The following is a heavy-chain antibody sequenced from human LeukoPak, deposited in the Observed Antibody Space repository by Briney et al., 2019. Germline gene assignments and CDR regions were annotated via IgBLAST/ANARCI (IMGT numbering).Heavy chain of an antibody. J-gene: IGHJ4*02. CDR1: GGSFSGYY. Sequence: PSETLSLTCAVYGGSFSGYYWSWIRQPPGKGLEWMGEINHSGSTNYNPSLKSRVTISVDTSKNQFSLKLSSVTAADTAVYYCARRIAVAGTHSYWGQGTLVTVSS. CDR3: ARRIAVAGTHSY. CDR2: INHSGST. V-gene: IGHV4-34*01. D-gene: IGHD6-19*01.